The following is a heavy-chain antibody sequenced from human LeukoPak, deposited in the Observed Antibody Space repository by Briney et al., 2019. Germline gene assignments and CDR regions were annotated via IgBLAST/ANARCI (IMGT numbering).Heavy chain of an antibody. V-gene: IGHV4-31*03. CDR1: GGSISSGGYY. D-gene: IGHD6-25*01. Sequence: SETLSLTCTVSGGSISSGGYYWSWIRQHPGKGLEWIGYIYYSGSTYYNPSLKSRVTISVDTSKNQFSLKLSSVTAADTAVYYCARDDAASYYMDVWGKGTTVTVSS. CDR3: ARDDAASYYMDV. J-gene: IGHJ6*03. CDR2: IYYSGST.